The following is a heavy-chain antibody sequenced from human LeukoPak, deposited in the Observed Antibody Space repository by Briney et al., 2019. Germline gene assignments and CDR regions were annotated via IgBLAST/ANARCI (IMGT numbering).Heavy chain of an antibody. CDR3: ARLFPSWYGPRYFDY. CDR1: GFTFSSYA. CDR2: IYSGGST. D-gene: IGHD6-13*01. J-gene: IGHJ4*02. V-gene: IGHV3-53*01. Sequence: PGGSLRLSCAASGFTFSSYAMSWVRQAPGKGLEWVSVIYSGGSTYYADSVRGRFTISRDNSKNTLYLQMNSLRAEDRAVYYCARLFPSWYGPRYFDYWGQGTLVTVSS.